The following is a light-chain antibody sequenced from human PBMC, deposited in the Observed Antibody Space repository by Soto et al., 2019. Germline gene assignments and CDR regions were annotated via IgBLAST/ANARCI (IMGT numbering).Light chain of an antibody. CDR1: QNISTY. V-gene: IGKV1-17*01. CDR3: QQHRSFPRT. CDR2: SAS. J-gene: IGKJ1*01. Sequence: DIQMTQSPSTLSASVGDRVTITCRASQNISTYLSWYQLKPGKAPKLLIYSASSLHSGVPSTFSGSGSETEFTLTITSLQPDDFATYFCQQHRSFPRTFGQGTKVDIK.